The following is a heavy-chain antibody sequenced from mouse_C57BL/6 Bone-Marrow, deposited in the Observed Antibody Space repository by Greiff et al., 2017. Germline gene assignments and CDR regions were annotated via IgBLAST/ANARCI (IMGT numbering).Heavy chain of an antibody. CDR3: AREAQATKEYAMDY. CDR1: GYTFTSYW. Sequence: VQLQQPGAELVKPGASVKLSCKASGYTFTSYWMHWVKQRPGQGLEWIGWIYPRDGSTKYNEKFKGKATLTVDTSSSTAYMELHSLTSEDSAVYFCAREAQATKEYAMDYWGQGTSVTVSS. J-gene: IGHJ4*01. CDR2: IYPRDGST. V-gene: IGHV1-85*01. D-gene: IGHD3-2*02.